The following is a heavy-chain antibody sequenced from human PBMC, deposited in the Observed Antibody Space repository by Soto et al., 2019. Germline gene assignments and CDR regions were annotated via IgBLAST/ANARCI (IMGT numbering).Heavy chain of an antibody. D-gene: IGHD1-1*01. J-gene: IGHJ3*02. CDR2: ISAYNGNT. CDR1: GYTFTSYG. CDR3: ARGANWFDI. Sequence: ASVKVSCKASGYTFTSYGISWLRQAPGQGLEWMGWISAYNGNTKYSQKFQGRVAITRDTSASTAYMELSSLRSEDTAVYYCARGANWFDIGAQGKMFTVSS. V-gene: IGHV1-18*01.